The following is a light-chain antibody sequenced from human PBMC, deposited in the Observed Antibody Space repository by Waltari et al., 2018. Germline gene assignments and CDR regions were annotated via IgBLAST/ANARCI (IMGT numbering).Light chain of an antibody. Sequence: QSALTQPASVSGSPGQSITISCTRSSSDLGGYSFVSWYQQHPGKAPQPMIYDVSHRPSGVFNRFSGSKSGNTASLTISGLQPEDEADYYCSSYTSIIPPFLFGTGTKVTVL. V-gene: IGLV2-14*01. CDR3: SSYTSIIPPFL. J-gene: IGLJ1*01. CDR1: SSDLGGYSF. CDR2: DVS.